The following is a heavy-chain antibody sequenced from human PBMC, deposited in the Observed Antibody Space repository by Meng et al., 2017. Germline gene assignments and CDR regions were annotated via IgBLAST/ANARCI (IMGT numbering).Heavy chain of an antibody. J-gene: IGHJ6*02. CDR2: IYHSGST. CDR1: GYSISSGYY. CDR3: ARDQVAVAGKKGYYYYGMDV. D-gene: IGHD6-19*01. V-gene: IGHV4-38-2*02. Sequence: GSLRLSCTVSGYSISSGYYWGWIRQPPGKGLEWIGSIYHSGSTYYNPSLKSRVTISVDTSKNQFSLKLSSVTAADTAVYYCARDQVAVAGKKGYYYYGMDVWGQGTMVTVSS.